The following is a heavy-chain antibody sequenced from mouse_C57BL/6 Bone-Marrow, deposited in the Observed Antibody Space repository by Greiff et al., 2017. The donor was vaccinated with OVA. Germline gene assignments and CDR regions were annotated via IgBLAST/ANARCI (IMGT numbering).Heavy chain of an antibody. Sequence: VQGVESDAELVKPGASVKISCKVSGYTFTDHTIHWMKQRPEQGLEWIGYIYPRDGSTKYNEKFKGKATLTADKSSSTAYMQLNSLTSEDSAVYFCAKRVDYYAMDNWGQGTSITVSS. CDR1: GYTFTDHT. V-gene: IGHV1-78*01. D-gene: IGHD1-1*01. CDR3: AKRVDYYAMDN. J-gene: IGHJ4*01. CDR2: IYPRDGST.